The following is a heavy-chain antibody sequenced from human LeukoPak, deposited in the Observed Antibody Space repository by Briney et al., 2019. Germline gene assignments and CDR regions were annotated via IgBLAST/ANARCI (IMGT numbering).Heavy chain of an antibody. V-gene: IGHV4-59*01. D-gene: IGHD1-26*01. Sequence: SETLSLTCTVSGGSISSYYWSWIRQPPGKGLEWIGYIYYSGSTNYNPSLKSRVTISVDTSKNQFSLKLSSVTAADTAVYYCARDPSILGADYMDVWGKGTTVTVSS. CDR1: GGSISSYY. CDR2: IYYSGST. CDR3: ARDPSILGADYMDV. J-gene: IGHJ6*03.